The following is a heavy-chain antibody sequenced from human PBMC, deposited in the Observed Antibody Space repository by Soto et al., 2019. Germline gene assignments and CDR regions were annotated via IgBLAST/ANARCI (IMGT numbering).Heavy chain of an antibody. J-gene: IGHJ4*02. D-gene: IGHD1-1*01. Sequence: QVQLVQSGAEVKKPGASVKVSCKASGYTFTSYDINWVRQATGQGLEWMGWMNPNSGNTGYAQKFQGRVTMTRNTSMSTAYMELSNRTSEDTAVYYSARERRGYCDSWGQGTLVTVTS. V-gene: IGHV1-8*01. CDR3: ARERRGYCDS. CDR2: MNPNSGNT. CDR1: GYTFTSYD.